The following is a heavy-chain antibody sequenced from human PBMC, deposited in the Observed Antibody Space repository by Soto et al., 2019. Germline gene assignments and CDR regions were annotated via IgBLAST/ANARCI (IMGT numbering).Heavy chain of an antibody. CDR3: AKAHTFRFYYFTGGDY. V-gene: IGHV3-23*01. D-gene: IGHD3-22*01. CDR1: GFNFRLYP. Sequence: GGSLRLSCGASGFNFRLYPMAWVRQAPGKGLEWVSSISGSGGSTFYADSVKGRFTISRDNSKNTLYLQMDTLRAGDSAVYYCAKAHTFRFYYFTGGDYWGQGTLVTVSS. J-gene: IGHJ4*02. CDR2: ISGSGGST.